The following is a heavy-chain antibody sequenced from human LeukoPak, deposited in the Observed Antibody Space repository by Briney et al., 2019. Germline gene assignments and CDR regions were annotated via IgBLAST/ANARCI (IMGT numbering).Heavy chain of an antibody. CDR3: ARDSSSSWYPVTEYYYFDY. D-gene: IGHD6-13*01. CDR1: GGTFSSYA. CDR2: IIPIFGTA. V-gene: IGHV1-69*01. J-gene: IGHJ4*02. Sequence: SAKVSCKASGGTFSSYAISWVRQAPGQGLEWMGGIIPIFGTANYAQKFQGRVTITADESTSTAYMELSSLRSEDTAVYYCARDSSSSWYPVTEYYYFDYWGQGTLVTVSS.